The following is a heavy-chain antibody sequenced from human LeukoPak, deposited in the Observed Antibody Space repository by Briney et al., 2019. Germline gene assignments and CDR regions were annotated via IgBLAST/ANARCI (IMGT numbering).Heavy chain of an antibody. Sequence: GGSLRLSCAASGITFSIYAMAWVRQAPGKGLEWVASIRNDCATTDYAGSVKGRFTISRDNSKNTLYLQLNSLRAEDTAVYYCAKAYHDSGCLIDYWGQGTLVTVSS. CDR3: AKAYHDSGCLIDY. V-gene: IGHV3-23*01. CDR1: GITFSIYA. J-gene: IGHJ4*02. D-gene: IGHD6-19*01. CDR2: IRNDCATT.